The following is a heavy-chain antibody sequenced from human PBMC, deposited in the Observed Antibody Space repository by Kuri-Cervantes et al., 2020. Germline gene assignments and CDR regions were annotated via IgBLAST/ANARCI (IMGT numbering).Heavy chain of an antibody. J-gene: IGHJ3*02. CDR3: AKDLRELLPDAFDI. D-gene: IGHD1-26*01. CDR2: IRYDGSHK. CDR1: GFTFSSYA. V-gene: IGHV3-30*02. Sequence: GESLKISCAASGFTFSSYAMHWVRQAPGKGLEWVAFIRYDGSHKYYADSVKGRFTISRDNAQNTLYLQMNSLRAEDTAVYYCAKDLRELLPDAFDIWGQGTMVTVSS.